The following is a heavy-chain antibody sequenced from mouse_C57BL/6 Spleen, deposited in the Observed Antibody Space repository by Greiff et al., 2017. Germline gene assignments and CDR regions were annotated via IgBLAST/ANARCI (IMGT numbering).Heavy chain of an antibody. J-gene: IGHJ1*03. V-gene: IGHV1-69*01. CDR3: AKNYDYDRYFDV. CDR1: GYTFTSYW. CDR2: IDPSDSYT. Sequence: QVQLQQPGAELVMPGASVKLSCKASGYTFTSYWMHWVKQRPGQGLEWIGEIDPSDSYTNYNQKFKGKSTLTVDKSSSTAYMQLSSLTSEDSAVYYCAKNYDYDRYFDVWGTGTTVTVSS. D-gene: IGHD2-4*01.